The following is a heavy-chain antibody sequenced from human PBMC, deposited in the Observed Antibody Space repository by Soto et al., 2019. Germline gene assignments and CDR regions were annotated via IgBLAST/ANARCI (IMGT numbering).Heavy chain of an antibody. CDR1: GGTFSSYT. Sequence: SVKVSCQASGGTFSSYTISWVRQAPGQGLEWMGRIIPILGIANYAQKFQGRVTITADKSTSTGYMELSSLRSEDTAVYYCARDLNILDGGRYYYYYMDVWGKGTTVTVSS. CDR3: ARDLNILDGGRYYYYYMDV. J-gene: IGHJ6*03. D-gene: IGHD2-15*01. V-gene: IGHV1-69*04. CDR2: IIPILGIA.